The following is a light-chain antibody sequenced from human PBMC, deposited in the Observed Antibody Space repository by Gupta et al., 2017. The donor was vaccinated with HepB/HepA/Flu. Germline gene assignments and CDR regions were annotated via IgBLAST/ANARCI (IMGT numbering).Light chain of an antibody. J-gene: IGLJ2*01. CDR3: QTWGTDIHV. CDR2: LNSDGSH. Sequence: QLVLTQSPSASASLGASVKLTCTLSSGHSSYAIAWHQQQPQKGPRYLMNLNSDGSHSKGDGIPDRFSGSSSGAERYLTSSSLQSEDEADYYCQTWGTDIHVFGGGTKLTVL. V-gene: IGLV4-69*01. CDR1: SGHSSYA.